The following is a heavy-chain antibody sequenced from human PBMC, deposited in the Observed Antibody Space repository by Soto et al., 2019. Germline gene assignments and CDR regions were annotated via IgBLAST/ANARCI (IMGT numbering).Heavy chain of an antibody. D-gene: IGHD3-10*01. CDR3: ARSPGFFDY. J-gene: IGHJ4*02. CDR1: GGAFSTLA. Sequence: AVSLSCRAAGGAFSTLAISWVRQAPGQGLEWMGGLVPVFGTANYAQKFQGRVTITADTSTSTSYMELGSLRSEDTAVYYCARSPGFFDYWGQGTLVTVSS. CDR2: LVPVFGTA. V-gene: IGHV1-69*06.